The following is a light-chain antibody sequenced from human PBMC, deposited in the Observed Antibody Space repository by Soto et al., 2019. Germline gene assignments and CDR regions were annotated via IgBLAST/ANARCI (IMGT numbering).Light chain of an antibody. CDR3: LQHNSYPRT. J-gene: IGKJ1*01. V-gene: IGKV1-17*01. Sequence: DIQITQSPSTLSASVGARVTITCRASESVSNWLAWYQQKPGTAPKRLIYAASTLQSGVPSRFSGSGSGTEFTLTISSLQPEDFATYYYLQHNSYPRTFGQGTKVDIK. CDR1: ESVSNW. CDR2: AAS.